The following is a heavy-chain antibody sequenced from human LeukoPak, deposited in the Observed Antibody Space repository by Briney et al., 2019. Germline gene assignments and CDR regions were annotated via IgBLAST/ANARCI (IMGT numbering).Heavy chain of an antibody. V-gene: IGHV3-7*01. CDR1: GFTFSSFW. CDR2: IKQDGSEK. Sequence: GGSLRLSCAASGFTFSSFWMSWVRQAPGKGLEWVANIKQDGSEKYYVDSVKGRFTISRDNAKKSLYLQMNTLRAEDTAVYYCARGGGSGNYYHYWGQGTLVTVSS. D-gene: IGHD3-10*01. J-gene: IGHJ4*02. CDR3: ARGGGSGNYYHY.